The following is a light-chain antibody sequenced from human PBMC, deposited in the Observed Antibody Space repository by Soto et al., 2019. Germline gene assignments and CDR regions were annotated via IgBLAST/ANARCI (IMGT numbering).Light chain of an antibody. CDR2: DAS. Sequence: EIVLSQSPATLSLSPGERAPLYCRASQSVSNSLAWYQQKLGQAPRLLIYDASNRATGIPARFSGSGSGTDFTLTITSLEPEDFAVYYCQQHNNWPITFGPGTKVDIK. J-gene: IGKJ3*01. CDR3: QQHNNWPIT. CDR1: QSVSNS. V-gene: IGKV3-11*01.